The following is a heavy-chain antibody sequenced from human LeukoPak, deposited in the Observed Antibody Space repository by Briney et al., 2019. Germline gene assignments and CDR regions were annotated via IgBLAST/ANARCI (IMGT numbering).Heavy chain of an antibody. CDR2: INPNSGGT. CDR1: GYTFTGYY. CDR3: ARNCSSTSCFSLDP. Sequence: ASVKVSFKASGYTFTGYYMHWVRQAPGQGLEWMGWINPNSGGTNYAQKFQGRVTMTRDTSITTAYMELSRLRSDDTAVYYCARNCSSTSCFSLDPWGQGTLVTVSS. J-gene: IGHJ5*02. D-gene: IGHD2-2*01. V-gene: IGHV1-2*02.